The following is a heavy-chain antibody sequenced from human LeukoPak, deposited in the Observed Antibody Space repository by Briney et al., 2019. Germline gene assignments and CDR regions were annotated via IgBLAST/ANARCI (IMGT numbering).Heavy chain of an antibody. CDR3: ARDEYSGLYYYMDV. CDR2: ISSSSSYI. Sequence: GGSLRLSCAASGFTFSSYSMNWVRQAPGKGLEWVSSISSSSSYIYYADSVKGRFTISRDNAKKSLHLQMNSLRAEDTAVYYCARDEYSGLYYYMDVWGKGTTVTVSS. CDR1: GFTFSSYS. V-gene: IGHV3-21*01. J-gene: IGHJ6*03. D-gene: IGHD5-12*01.